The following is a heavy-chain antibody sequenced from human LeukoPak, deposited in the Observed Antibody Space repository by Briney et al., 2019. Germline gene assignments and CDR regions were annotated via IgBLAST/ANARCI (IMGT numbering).Heavy chain of an antibody. CDR3: AKDITMIVVISTPFDN. D-gene: IGHD3-22*01. V-gene: IGHV3-11*01. CDR1: GFTFSDYY. J-gene: IGHJ4*02. Sequence: GGSLRLSCAASGFTFSDYYMSWIRQAPGKGLEWVSYISSSGSTIYYADSVKGRFTISRDNSKNTLYLQVNSLRAEDTAVYYCAKDITMIVVISTPFDNWGQGTLVTVAS. CDR2: ISSSGSTI.